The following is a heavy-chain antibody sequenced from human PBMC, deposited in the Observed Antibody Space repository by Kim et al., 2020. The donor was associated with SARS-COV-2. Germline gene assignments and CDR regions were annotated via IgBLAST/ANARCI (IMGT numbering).Heavy chain of an antibody. Sequence: GGSLRLSCAASGFTFSYYAMNWVRQAPGKGLEWVSVISGSGGSTYYADSVKGRFTVSRDNSKNTLYLQMNSLRAEDTAIYYCARDPVGTTRGYFDYWGQG. CDR2: ISGSGGST. CDR1: GFTFSYYA. J-gene: IGHJ4*02. CDR3: ARDPVGTTRGYFDY. D-gene: IGHD1-1*01. V-gene: IGHV3-23*01.